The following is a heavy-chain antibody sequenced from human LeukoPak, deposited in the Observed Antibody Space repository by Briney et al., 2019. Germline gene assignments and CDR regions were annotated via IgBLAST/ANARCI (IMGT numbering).Heavy chain of an antibody. CDR2: ISGSGGST. CDR1: GFTFSSYA. CDR3: AKSSIVVVAPFDY. V-gene: IGHV3-23*01. J-gene: IGHJ4*02. Sequence: GGSLRLSCGASGFTFSSYAMSWVRQAPGKGLEWVSAISGSGGSTYYADSVKGRFTISRDNSKNTLYLQMNSLRAEDTAVYYCAKSSIVVVAPFDYWGQGTLVTVSS. D-gene: IGHD3-22*01.